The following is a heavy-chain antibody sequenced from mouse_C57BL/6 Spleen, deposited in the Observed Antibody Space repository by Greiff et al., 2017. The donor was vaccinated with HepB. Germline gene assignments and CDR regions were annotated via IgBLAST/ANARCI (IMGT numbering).Heavy chain of an antibody. CDR1: GYTFTSYG. D-gene: IGHD2-2*01. J-gene: IGHJ3*01. CDR3: ARSGGFMVTTRWFAY. V-gene: IGHV1-81*01. CDR2: IYPRSGNT. Sequence: LQQYGAELARPGVSVKLSCKASGYTFTSYGISWVKQRTGQGLEWSGEIYPRSGNTYYNEKFKGKATLTADKSSSTAYMELRSLTSEDSAVYFCARSGGFMVTTRWFAYWGQGTLVTVSA.